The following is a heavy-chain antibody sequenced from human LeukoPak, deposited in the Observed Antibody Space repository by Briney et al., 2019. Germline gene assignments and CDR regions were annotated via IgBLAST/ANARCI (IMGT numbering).Heavy chain of an antibody. CDR3: AGGDRNGWYFDY. Sequence: GGSLRHSRAASGVRFDDHGISCVRQALGTGLEWGSGINWNGGSTGYGDSVKGRFTISRDNAKNSLYLQMNSLRAEDTALYYCAGGDRNGWYFDYWGQGILVTVSS. CDR1: GVRFDDHG. J-gene: IGHJ4*02. CDR2: INWNGGST. D-gene: IGHD6-19*01. V-gene: IGHV3-20*04.